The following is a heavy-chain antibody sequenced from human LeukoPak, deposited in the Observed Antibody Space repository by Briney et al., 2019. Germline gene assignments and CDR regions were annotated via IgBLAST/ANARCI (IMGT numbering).Heavy chain of an antibody. CDR3: VRVGMQLWYGGSYYFDS. Sequence: PPGGSLRLSCAASGFTFSAYWMSWVRQAPGKGLEWVANIKEDGSEKFYEDSVKGRFTISKDNAKNSVYLQLNSLRAEDTALYYCVRVGMQLWYGGSYYFDSWGQGTLATVSS. CDR1: GFTFSAYW. CDR2: IKEDGSEK. D-gene: IGHD5-18*01. V-gene: IGHV3-7*01. J-gene: IGHJ4*02.